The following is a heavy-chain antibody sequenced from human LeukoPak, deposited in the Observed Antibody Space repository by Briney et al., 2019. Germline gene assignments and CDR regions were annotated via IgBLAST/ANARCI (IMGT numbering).Heavy chain of an antibody. CDR3: ARVPESSIAALDY. J-gene: IGHJ4*02. D-gene: IGHD6-6*01. CDR1: GGSISSYY. CDR2: IYYSGST. V-gene: IGHV4-59*12. Sequence: PSETLSLTCTVSGGSISSYYWSWIRQPPGKGLEWIGYIYYSGSTHYNPSLKSRVTISVDTSKNQFSLKLSSVTAADTAVYYCARVPESSIAALDYWGQGTLVTVSS.